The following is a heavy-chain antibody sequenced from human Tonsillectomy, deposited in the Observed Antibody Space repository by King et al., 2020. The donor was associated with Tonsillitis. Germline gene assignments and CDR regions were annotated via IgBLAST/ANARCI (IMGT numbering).Heavy chain of an antibody. Sequence: VQLQQWGAGLLKPSETLSLTCAVYGGSFSGYYWSWIRQPPGKGLEWIGEINHSGSTNYNPSLKSRVTISVDTSKNQFSLKLSSVTAADTAVYYCARVRITMVRGGYGMDVWGQGTTVTVSS. D-gene: IGHD3-10*01. V-gene: IGHV4-34*01. CDR2: INHSGST. CDR1: GGSFSGYY. J-gene: IGHJ6*02. CDR3: ARVRITMVRGGYGMDV.